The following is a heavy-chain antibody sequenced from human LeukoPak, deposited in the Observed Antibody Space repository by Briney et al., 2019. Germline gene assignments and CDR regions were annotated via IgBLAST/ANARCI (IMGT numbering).Heavy chain of an antibody. CDR2: ISSSSSYI. J-gene: IGHJ4*02. V-gene: IGHV3-21*01. D-gene: IGHD6-19*01. CDR3: ARDRSGWYPHDY. CDR1: GFTFGSYS. Sequence: PGGSLRLSCAASGFTFGSYSMNWVRQAPGKGLEWVSSISSSSSYIYYADSVKGRFTISRDNAKNSLYLQMNSLRAEDTAVYYCARDRSGWYPHDYWGQGTLVTVSS.